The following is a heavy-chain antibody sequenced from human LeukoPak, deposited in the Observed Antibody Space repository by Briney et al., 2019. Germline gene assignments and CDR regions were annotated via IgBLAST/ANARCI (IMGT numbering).Heavy chain of an antibody. CDR3: ARGSPTPDY. J-gene: IGHJ4*02. D-gene: IGHD1-26*01. V-gene: IGHV4-59*01. CDR1: GGSIISYY. CDR2: VYYSGTT. Sequence: SETLSLTCTVSGGSIISYYWSWIRQPPGRGLEWIGYVYYSGTTHYNPSLESRVTISVDTSKNQFSLKLTSVTAANTAVYFCARGSPTPDYWGQGTLVTVSS.